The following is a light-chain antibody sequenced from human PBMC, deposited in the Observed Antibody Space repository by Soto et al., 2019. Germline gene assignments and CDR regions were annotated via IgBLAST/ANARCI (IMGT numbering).Light chain of an antibody. CDR2: DAS. Sequence: MNSSASAKSASVGDRLTITTRASQSISSWLAWYQQKPGKAPKLLIYDASSLESGVPSRFSGSGSGTEFTLTISSLQPDDFATYYCQQYNSYLLTFGGGTKVDIK. J-gene: IGKJ4*01. V-gene: IGKV1-5*01. CDR1: QSISSW. CDR3: QQYNSYLLT.